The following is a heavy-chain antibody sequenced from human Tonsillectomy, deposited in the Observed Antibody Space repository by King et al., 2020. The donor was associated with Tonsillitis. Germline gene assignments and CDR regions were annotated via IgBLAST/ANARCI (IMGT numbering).Heavy chain of an antibody. CDR1: GFSFNNTW. CDR2: IKSKTDGGTT. Sequence: VQLVESGGGLVKPGGSLRLSCASSGFSFNNTWMNWVRQAPGKGLEWVGRIKSKTDGGTTDYAAPVKGRFSISRDDSKNTMYLQMNSLKIEDTAVYYCTALSTRRSSPSYWGQGTLVTVSS. V-gene: IGHV3-15*01. J-gene: IGHJ4*02. D-gene: IGHD2/OR15-2a*01. CDR3: TALSTRRSSPSY.